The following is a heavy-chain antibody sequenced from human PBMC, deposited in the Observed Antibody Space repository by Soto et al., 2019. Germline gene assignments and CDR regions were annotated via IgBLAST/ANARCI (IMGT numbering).Heavy chain of an antibody. J-gene: IGHJ4*02. CDR3: ARAYNWNLYIAY. D-gene: IGHD1-1*01. V-gene: IGHV4-59*01. Sequence: SETLSLTCTVSGGSISSYYWSWIRQPPGKGLEWIGYIYYSGSTNYNPSLKSRVTISVDTSKNQFSLKLSSVTAADTAVYYCARAYNWNLYIAYWGQGSLVTVSS. CDR1: GGSISSYY. CDR2: IYYSGST.